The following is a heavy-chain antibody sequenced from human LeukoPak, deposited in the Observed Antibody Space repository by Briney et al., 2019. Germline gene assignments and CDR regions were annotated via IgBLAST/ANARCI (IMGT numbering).Heavy chain of an antibody. CDR1: GYSFIGYY. CDR3: ARAYYDTSSNYIDY. V-gene: IGHV1-2*02. J-gene: IGHJ4*02. Sequence: VSVKVSCKASGYSFIGYYMHWVRQAPGQGLEWVGWINPNSGGAIYGQKFQGRVTMTRDTSITTVYMELSSLKSDDTAVYYCARAYYDTSSNYIDYWGQGTLVTVSS. CDR2: INPNSGGA. D-gene: IGHD3-16*01.